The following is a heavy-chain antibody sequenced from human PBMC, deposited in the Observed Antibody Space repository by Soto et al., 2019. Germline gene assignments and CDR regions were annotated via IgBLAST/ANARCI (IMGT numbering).Heavy chain of an antibody. D-gene: IGHD2-15*01. CDR3: TSASWNSEY. Sequence: QVQLQESGPGLVKPSETLSLTCSVSGGSISNHYWSWIRQPPGKGLEWIGYIYYNGNTNYNPSLKSRVTVSVDTSRNQICLKLNTVTAANTAVYYCTSASWNSEYWRHGTLVT. CDR2: IYYNGNT. CDR1: GGSISNHY. V-gene: IGHV4-59*11. J-gene: IGHJ4*01.